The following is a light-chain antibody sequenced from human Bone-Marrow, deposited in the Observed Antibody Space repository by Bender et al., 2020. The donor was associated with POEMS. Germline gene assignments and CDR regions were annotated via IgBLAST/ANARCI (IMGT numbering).Light chain of an antibody. V-gene: IGLV2-23*02. CDR1: SSDIGIYNL. Sequence: QSALTQPASVSGSPGQSITISCTGTSSDIGIYNLVSWYQQLPGKAPKLLIYDVTMRPSGVSNRFSGSKSGNTASLTISGLQADDEAEYYCCSYAVGRSYVFGTGTKVTVL. CDR2: DVT. CDR3: CSYAVGRSYV. J-gene: IGLJ1*01.